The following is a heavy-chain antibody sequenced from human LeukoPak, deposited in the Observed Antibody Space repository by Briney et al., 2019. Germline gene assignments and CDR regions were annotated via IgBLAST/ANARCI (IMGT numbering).Heavy chain of an antibody. V-gene: IGHV4-34*01. J-gene: IGHJ5*02. CDR1: GGSFSGYY. CDR3: ARDSGGSGYLWFDP. Sequence: SETLSLTCAVYGGSFSGYYWSWIRQPPGMGLEWIGEINHSGSTNYNPSLKGRVTISVDTSKNQFSLKLSSVTAADTAVYYCARDSGGSGYLWFDPWGQGTLVTVSS. CDR2: INHSGST. D-gene: IGHD3-3*01.